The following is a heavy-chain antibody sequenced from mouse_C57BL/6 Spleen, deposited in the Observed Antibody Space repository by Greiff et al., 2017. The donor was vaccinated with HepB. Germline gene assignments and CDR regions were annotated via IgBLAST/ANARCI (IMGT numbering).Heavy chain of an antibody. Sequence: EVQRVESGGGLVKPGGSLKLSCAASGFTFSSYTMSWVRQTPEKRLEWVATISGGGGNTYYPDSVKGRFTISRDNAKNTLYLQMSSLRSEDTALYYCARSLYDYDGEGFAYWGQGTLVTVSA. CDR1: GFTFSSYT. J-gene: IGHJ3*01. CDR2: ISGGGGNT. CDR3: ARSLYDYDGEGFAY. D-gene: IGHD2-4*01. V-gene: IGHV5-9*01.